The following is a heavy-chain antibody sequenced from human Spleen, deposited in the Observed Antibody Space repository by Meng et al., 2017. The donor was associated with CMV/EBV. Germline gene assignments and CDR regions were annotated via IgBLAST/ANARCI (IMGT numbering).Heavy chain of an antibody. D-gene: IGHD2-2*01. CDR3: AKGGWCSSITCYNPNAFDV. CDR1: GFTFSSYA. J-gene: IGHJ3*01. CDR2: ITSSGAFT. V-gene: IGHV3-23*01. Sequence: GESLKISCAASGFTFSSYAMSWVRQAPGKGLEWVSSITSSGAFTYYPDSVKGRFTISRDNSKNTLFLQMNSLRAEDTAVYYCAKGGWCSSITCYNPNAFDVWGQGTMVTVSS.